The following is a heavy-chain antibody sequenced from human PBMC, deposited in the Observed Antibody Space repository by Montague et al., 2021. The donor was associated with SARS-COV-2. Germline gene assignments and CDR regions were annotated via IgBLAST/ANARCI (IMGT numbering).Heavy chain of an antibody. J-gene: IGHJ4*02. V-gene: IGHV3-48*03. CDR2: ISTSGGTI. Sequence: SLRLSCAASGFTLSSYEMRWVRQAPGKGLEWVSYISTSGGTIYYADSMKGRFTISRDNAKNSLYLEMNSLRDEDTALYYCARMYSDNSGYCDSPLDYWGRGTLVTVTS. D-gene: IGHD3-22*01. CDR1: GFTLSSYE. CDR3: ARMYSDNSGYCDSPLDY.